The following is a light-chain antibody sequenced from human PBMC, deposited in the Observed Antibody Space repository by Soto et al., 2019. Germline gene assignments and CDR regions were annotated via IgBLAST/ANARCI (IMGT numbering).Light chain of an antibody. J-gene: IGKJ1*01. CDR2: GAS. CDR3: QQYDSSPRT. Sequence: DILMTQSPATLSVSPGERATLSCRATQSVDTYLAWYQWKPGQAPRLLIYGASTRATGIPARFSGSGSGTELTLTISRLEPEDFAVYWCQQYDSSPRTFGQGTKVDIK. V-gene: IGKV3-15*01. CDR1: QSVDTY.